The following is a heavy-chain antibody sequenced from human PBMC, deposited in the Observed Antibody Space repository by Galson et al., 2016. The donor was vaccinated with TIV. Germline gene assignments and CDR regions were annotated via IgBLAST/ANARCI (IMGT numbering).Heavy chain of an antibody. CDR2: IIPVLGMT. Sequence: VKVSKASGGTFISYTLSWVRQAPGQGLEWMGRIIPVLGMTNYAQKFQGRVTITADRFTGTAYLELSSLKPGDTAVYYCARADSVDISSTEYWGQGTLVTVSS. V-gene: IGHV1-69*02. J-gene: IGHJ4*02. D-gene: IGHD3-9*01. CDR1: GGTFISYT. CDR3: ARADSVDISSTEY.